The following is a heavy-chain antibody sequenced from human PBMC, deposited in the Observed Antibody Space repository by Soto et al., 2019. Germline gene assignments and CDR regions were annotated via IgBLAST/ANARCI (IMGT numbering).Heavy chain of an antibody. CDR3: ARDRDHTYDY. CDR1: GGTFSSFA. J-gene: IGHJ4*02. V-gene: IGHV1-69*01. CDR2: IIPIFGTT. Sequence: QVQLVQSGAEVKKPGSSVKVSCKASGGTFSSFAISWVRQAPGQGLEWMGGIIPIFGTTNYAQKFQGRVTITADESTSTADMEVTTLRSEDTAVYYCARDRDHTYDYWGQGTLVTVSS.